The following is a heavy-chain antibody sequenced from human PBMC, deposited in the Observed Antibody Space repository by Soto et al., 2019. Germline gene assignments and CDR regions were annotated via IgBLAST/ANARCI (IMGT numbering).Heavy chain of an antibody. CDR2: IYNSRST. CDR1: GGSISSGGYY. V-gene: IGHV4-61*08. J-gene: IGHJ4*02. Sequence: PSETLSLTCAVSGGSISSGGYYWSWIRQPPGKGLEWIGYIYNSRSTNYNPSLKSRVSISVDTSKNQFSLKLSSVTAADTAVYYCARLDEALDYWGQGTLVTVS. CDR3: ARLDEALDY.